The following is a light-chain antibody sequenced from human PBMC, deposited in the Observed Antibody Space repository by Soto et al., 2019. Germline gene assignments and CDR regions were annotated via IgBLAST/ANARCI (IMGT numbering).Light chain of an antibody. Sequence: QSVLTQPSALSGAPGQRVTISCTGCSSNIGAGCEVHWYQHLPGKAPKLLIYGNTNRPSGVPDRFSGSKSGTSASLAITGLQAEDEADYYCQSYDSSLSASYVFGGGTKVTV. J-gene: IGLJ1*01. V-gene: IGLV1-40*01. CDR2: GNT. CDR3: QSYDSSLSASYV. CDR1: SSNIGAGCE.